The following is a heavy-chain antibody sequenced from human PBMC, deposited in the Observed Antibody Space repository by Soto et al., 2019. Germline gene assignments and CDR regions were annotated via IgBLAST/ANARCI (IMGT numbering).Heavy chain of an antibody. CDR3: ARDLPTTGAFDI. J-gene: IGHJ3*02. CDR2: IDTSGTKI. CDR1: GYTFSDYY. V-gene: IGHV3-11*01. Sequence: GGSLRLSCAASGYTFSDYYMSWIGQAPGKGLEWISYIDTSGTKIYYADSVKGRFTISRDNSKNTLYLQMNSLRAEDTAVYYCARDLPTTGAFDIWGQGTMVTVSS. D-gene: IGHD4-17*01.